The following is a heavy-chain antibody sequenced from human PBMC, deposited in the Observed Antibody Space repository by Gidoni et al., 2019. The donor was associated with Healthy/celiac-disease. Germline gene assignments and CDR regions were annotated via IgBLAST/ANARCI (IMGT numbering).Heavy chain of an antibody. CDR3: ARFGLGEWLLEGLDY. V-gene: IGHV1-18*01. J-gene: IGHJ4*02. D-gene: IGHD3-3*01. CDR1: GYTSTSYG. Sequence: QVQLVQSGAEVKKPWASVKVSCKASGYTSTSYGISWVRQAPGQGLEWMGWISAYNGNTNYAQKLQGRVTMTTDTSTSTAYMELRSLRSDDTAVYYCARFGLGEWLLEGLDYWGQGTLVTVSS. CDR2: ISAYNGNT.